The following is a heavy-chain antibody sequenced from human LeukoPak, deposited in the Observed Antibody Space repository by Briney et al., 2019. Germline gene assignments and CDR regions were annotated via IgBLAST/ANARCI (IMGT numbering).Heavy chain of an antibody. J-gene: IGHJ3*02. CDR1: GFTFSTYS. Sequence: KPGGSLRLYCAASGFTFSTYSLNWVRQAPGKGLEWVSSISTTSSHIYYADSMKGRFTISRDNAKDSLYLQVNSLRAEDTAVYYCARGSMIVQRRDVCDIWGQGTMVTVSS. CDR2: ISTTSSHI. D-gene: IGHD3-22*01. CDR3: ARGSMIVQRRDVCDI. V-gene: IGHV3-21*01.